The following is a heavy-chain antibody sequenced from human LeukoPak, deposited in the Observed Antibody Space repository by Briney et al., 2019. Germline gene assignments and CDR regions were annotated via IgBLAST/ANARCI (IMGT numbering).Heavy chain of an antibody. CDR1: GGSISRSTYH. J-gene: IGHJ5*02. Sequence: SETLSLTCSVSGGSISRSTYHWGWVRQPPGKGLEWLGSIYHSGSTYYNPSLNSRVTISVDTSKNQFSLKLSSVTAADTAVYFCARHYVAVTTSGGWFDPWGQGTLVTVSS. CDR2: IYHSGST. D-gene: IGHD4-17*01. CDR3: ARHYVAVTTSGGWFDP. V-gene: IGHV4-39*01.